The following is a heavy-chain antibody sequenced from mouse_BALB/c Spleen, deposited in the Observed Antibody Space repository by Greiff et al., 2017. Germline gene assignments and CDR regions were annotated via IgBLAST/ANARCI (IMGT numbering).Heavy chain of an antibody. CDR2: ISYSGST. CDR3: ARGTTVVATPFAY. D-gene: IGHD1-1*01. V-gene: IGHV3-2*02. Sequence: VQLKESGPGLVKPSQSLSLTCTVTGYSITSDYAWNWIRQFPGNKLEWMGYISYSGSTSYNPSLKSRISITRDPSKNQFFLQLNSVTTEDTATYYCARGTTVVATPFAYWGQGTLVTVSA. CDR1: GYSITSDYA. J-gene: IGHJ3*01.